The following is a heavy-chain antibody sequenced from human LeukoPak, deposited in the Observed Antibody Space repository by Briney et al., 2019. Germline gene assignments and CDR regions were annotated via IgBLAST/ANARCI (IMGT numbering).Heavy chain of an antibody. CDR1: GYTFTSYG. CDR2: ISAYNGNT. Sequence: ASVKVSRKASGYTFTSYGISWVRQAPGQGLEWMGWISAYNGNTNYAQKLQGRVTMTTDTSTSTAYMELRSLRSDDTAVYYCARVDTAANWFDPWGQGTLVTVSS. D-gene: IGHD5-18*01. V-gene: IGHV1-18*01. J-gene: IGHJ5*02. CDR3: ARVDTAANWFDP.